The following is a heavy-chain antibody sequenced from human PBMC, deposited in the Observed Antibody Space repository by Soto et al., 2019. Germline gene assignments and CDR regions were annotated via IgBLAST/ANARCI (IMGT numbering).Heavy chain of an antibody. CDR3: DRGRLWGSYRSNLDY. D-gene: IGHD3-16*02. CDR2: IYYSGST. CDR1: GGSISSGDYY. V-gene: IGHV4-30-4*01. Sequence: PLSLTSTVSGGSISSGDYYWSWIRQPPGKGLEWIGYIYYSGSTYYNPSLKSRVTISVDTSKNQFSLKLSSVTAADTAVYYCDRGRLWGSYRSNLDYWGQGTLVTVSS. J-gene: IGHJ4*02.